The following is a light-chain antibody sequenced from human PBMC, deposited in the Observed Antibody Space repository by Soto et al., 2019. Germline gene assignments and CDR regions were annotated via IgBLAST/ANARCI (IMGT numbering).Light chain of an antibody. V-gene: IGKV3-11*01. CDR3: QQRSNWPPDFT. CDR2: DAS. J-gene: IGKJ3*01. CDR1: QSVSSY. Sequence: EIVLTQSPATLSLSPGERATLSCRASQSVSSYLAWYQQKPGQAPRLLIYDASNRATGIPARFSGSGSGTDFTLTISSLEPEDFPVYYCQQRSNWPPDFTFGPGTKWIS.